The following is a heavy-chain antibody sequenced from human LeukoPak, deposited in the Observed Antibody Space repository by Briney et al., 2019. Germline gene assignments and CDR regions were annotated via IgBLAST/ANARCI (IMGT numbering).Heavy chain of an antibody. D-gene: IGHD6-19*01. Sequence: PGGSLRLSCAASGFIFSGYWMTWVRQVPGKGLEWVANIRQDGSGKFYADSVKGRFTISRDNAKNSLFLQMNSLRAEDTAVYFCARWLYNSGWAIDYWGQGTLVTVSS. CDR3: ARWLYNSGWAIDY. CDR2: IRQDGSGK. J-gene: IGHJ4*02. CDR1: GFIFSGYW. V-gene: IGHV3-7*01.